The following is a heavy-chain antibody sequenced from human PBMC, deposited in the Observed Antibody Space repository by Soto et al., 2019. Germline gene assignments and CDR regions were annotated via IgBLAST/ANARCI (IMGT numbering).Heavy chain of an antibody. Sequence: LSLTCTVSGDSVSSGSYFWSWIRQPPGKGLEWIGYISYSGSANYNPSLKSRVTISVDTSKNQFSLKLSSVTAADTAVYYCARGTYYDFWSGPVLNYFDIWGQGTMVTVSS. D-gene: IGHD3-3*01. V-gene: IGHV4-61*01. J-gene: IGHJ3*02. CDR2: ISYSGSA. CDR3: ARGTYYDFWSGPVLNYFDI. CDR1: GDSVSSGSYF.